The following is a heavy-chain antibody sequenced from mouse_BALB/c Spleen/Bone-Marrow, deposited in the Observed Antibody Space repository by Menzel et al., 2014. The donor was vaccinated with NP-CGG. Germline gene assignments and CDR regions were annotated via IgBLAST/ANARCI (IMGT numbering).Heavy chain of an antibody. CDR2: IDPENGNT. J-gene: IGHJ4*01. CDR1: GFNIKDYY. CDR3: ARGDGYAMDY. Sequence: EVQLVESGAEIVRPGALVKLSCKASGFNIKDYYMQWVKQRPEQGLEWIGWIDPENGNTIYDPKFQGKASITADTSSNTAYLQLSSLTSEDPAVYYCARGDGYAMDYWGQGTSVTVSS. V-gene: IGHV14-1*02.